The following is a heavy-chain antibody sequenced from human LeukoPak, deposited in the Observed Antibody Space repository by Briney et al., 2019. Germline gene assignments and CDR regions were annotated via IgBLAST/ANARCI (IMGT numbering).Heavy chain of an antibody. D-gene: IGHD2-15*01. CDR2: TKPDGSAE. CDR1: GFSFRNYW. V-gene: IGHV3-7*01. Sequence: GGSLRLSCAASGFSFRNYWMGWVRQAPGKGLEWVANTKPDGSAEYYADSVRGRFTAPRDNANNLLYLQMNRLRAEDTAVYYCARDGGLHTNFDYWGQGTLLTVSS. J-gene: IGHJ4*02. CDR3: ARDGGLHTNFDY.